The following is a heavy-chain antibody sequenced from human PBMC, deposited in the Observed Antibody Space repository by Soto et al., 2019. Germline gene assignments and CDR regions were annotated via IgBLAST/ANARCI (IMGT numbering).Heavy chain of an antibody. J-gene: IGHJ4*02. CDR2: MYPGDSET. V-gene: IGHV5-51*01. Sequence: GESLKISCKGTGYFFTSYWVAWGRQMPGKGLEWMGLMYPGDSETRYSPSFQGHVTISADKSVTTAYLQWSSLKASDTAIYYCARGGYTYGVLYLDYWGPGTLVTVSS. D-gene: IGHD5-18*01. CDR3: ARGGYTYGVLYLDY. CDR1: GYFFTSYW.